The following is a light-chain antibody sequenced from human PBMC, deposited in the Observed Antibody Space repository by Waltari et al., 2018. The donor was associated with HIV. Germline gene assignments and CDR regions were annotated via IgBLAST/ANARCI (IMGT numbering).Light chain of an antibody. J-gene: IGLJ2*01. CDR2: DNN. CDR1: SSTLGSHY. Sequence: QSVLTQPHSVSAAHGQQVTISCSGCSSTLGSHYITWYQQLPGTAPKLLIYDNNKRPSGIPDRFSGSKSGTSATLGIPGLQTGDEADYYCGTWDSSLSAGLFGGGTKLTVL. V-gene: IGLV1-51*01. CDR3: GTWDSSLSAGL.